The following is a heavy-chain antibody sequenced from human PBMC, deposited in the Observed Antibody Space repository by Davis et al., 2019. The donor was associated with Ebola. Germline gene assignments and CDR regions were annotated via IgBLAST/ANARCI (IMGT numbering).Heavy chain of an antibody. V-gene: IGHV4-39*07. J-gene: IGHJ5*02. CDR3: ARFGVPAAMYNWFDP. Sequence: PSETLSLTCTVSGGSISSYYWGWIRQPPGKGLEWIGSIYYSGSTYYNPSLKSRVTISVDTSKNQFSLKLSSVTAADTAVYYCARFGVPAAMYNWFDPWGQGTLVTVSS. CDR1: GGSISSYY. D-gene: IGHD2-2*01. CDR2: IYYSGST.